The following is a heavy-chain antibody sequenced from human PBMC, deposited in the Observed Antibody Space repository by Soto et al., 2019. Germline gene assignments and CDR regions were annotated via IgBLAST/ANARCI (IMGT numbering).Heavy chain of an antibody. CDR1: GGTFSSYA. CDR3: ARAGGAYCSSTSCYKLDP. V-gene: IGHV1-69*01. D-gene: IGHD2-2*02. Sequence: QVQLVQSGAEVKKPGSSVKVSCKASGGTFSSYAISWVRQAPGQGLAWMGGIIPIFGTANDAQKFQGRVTITGDESTSTAYMELSSLRSEDTAVYYCARAGGAYCSSTSCYKLDPWGQGTLVTVSS. CDR2: IIPIFGTA. J-gene: IGHJ5*02.